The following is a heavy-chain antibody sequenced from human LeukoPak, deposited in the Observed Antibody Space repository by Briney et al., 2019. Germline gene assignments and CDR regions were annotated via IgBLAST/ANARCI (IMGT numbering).Heavy chain of an antibody. CDR3: ARVPSGYSYYCYGMDV. J-gene: IGHJ6*02. CDR1: GYTFTSYY. Sequence: ASVKVSCKASGYTFTSYYMHWVRQAPAQGLEWMGIINPSGGSTSYAQKFQGRVTMTRDTSTSTVYMELSSLRSEDTAVYYCARVPSGYSYYCYGMDVWGQGTTVTVSS. D-gene: IGHD5-18*01. CDR2: INPSGGST. V-gene: IGHV1-46*01.